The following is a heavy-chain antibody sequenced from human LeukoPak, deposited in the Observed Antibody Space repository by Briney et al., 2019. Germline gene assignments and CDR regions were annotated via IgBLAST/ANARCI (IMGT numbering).Heavy chain of an antibody. J-gene: IGHJ4*02. D-gene: IGHD3-10*01. Sequence: SETLSLTCTVSGDSIRNFYWNWIRQSPRKGLEWIGYIYQSGNPNYNPSLKSRLTMSIDTSKNQFSLNLNSVTAADTAVYYCARGNYGSGSYYVVDFDYWGQGTLVTVSS. V-gene: IGHV4-59*01. CDR3: ARGNYGSGSYYVVDFDY. CDR1: GDSIRNFY. CDR2: IYQSGNP.